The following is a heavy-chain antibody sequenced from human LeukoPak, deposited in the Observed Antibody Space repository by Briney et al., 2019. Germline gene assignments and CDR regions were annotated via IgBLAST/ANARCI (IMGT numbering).Heavy chain of an antibody. CDR1: GYTFTGYS. D-gene: IGHD3-10*02. J-gene: IGHJ4*02. Sequence: ASVKVSCTASGYTFTGYSMHWVRQAPGQGLEWMGWINPNSGGTNYAQKFQGRVTMTRDTSISTDYMELSRLRSDDTAVYYCARESVPRFDYWGQGTLVTVSS. CDR3: ARESVPRFDY. CDR2: INPNSGGT. V-gene: IGHV1-2*02.